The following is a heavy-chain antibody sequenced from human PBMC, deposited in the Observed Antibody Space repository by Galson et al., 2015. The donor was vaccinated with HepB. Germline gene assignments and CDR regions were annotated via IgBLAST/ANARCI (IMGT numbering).Heavy chain of an antibody. CDR3: ATDPITMVRVESGAYFDY. V-gene: IGHV1-69-2*01. CDR2: VDPEDGET. J-gene: IGHJ4*02. CDR1: GYTFTDYY. D-gene: IGHD3-10*01. Sequence: VKVSCKVSGYTFTDYYMHWVQQAPGKGLEWMGLVDPEDGETIYAEKFQGRVTITADTSTDTAYTELSSLRSEDTAVYYCATDPITMVRVESGAYFDYWGQGTLVTVSS.